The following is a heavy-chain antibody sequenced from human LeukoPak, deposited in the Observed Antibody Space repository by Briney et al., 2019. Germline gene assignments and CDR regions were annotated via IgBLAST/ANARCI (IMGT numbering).Heavy chain of an antibody. V-gene: IGHV3-23*01. CDR3: AKSYASGSFYDY. Sequence: GGSLRLSCAASGFTFTNYGMSWVRQTPGKGLEWVSRVSASGGRTYYADSVKGRFTISRDNSKNTVSLQMNNLRADDTAVYYCAKSYASGSFYDYWGQGTLVTVSS. CDR2: VSASGGRT. D-gene: IGHD3-10*01. CDR1: GFTFTNYG. J-gene: IGHJ4*02.